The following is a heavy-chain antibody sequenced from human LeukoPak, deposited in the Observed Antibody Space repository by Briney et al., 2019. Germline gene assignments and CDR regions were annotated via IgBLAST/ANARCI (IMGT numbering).Heavy chain of an antibody. D-gene: IGHD4-17*01. Sequence: SVKVSCKASGGTFSSYAISWVRQAPGQGLKWMGGIIPIFGTANYAQKFQGRVTITTDESTSTAYMELSSLRSEDTAVYYCARTDYGDYYIDYWGQGTLVTVSS. V-gene: IGHV1-69*05. CDR2: IIPIFGTA. CDR3: ARTDYGDYYIDY. J-gene: IGHJ4*02. CDR1: GGTFSSYA.